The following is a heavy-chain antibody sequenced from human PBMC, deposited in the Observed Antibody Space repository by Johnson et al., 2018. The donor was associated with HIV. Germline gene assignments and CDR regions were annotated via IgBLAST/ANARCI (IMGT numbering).Heavy chain of an antibody. CDR2: ISWNSGSI. CDR3: ARVLTTRGAFDI. Sequence: VQLVESGGGLVQPGRSLRLSCAASGFTFDDYAMHWVRQAPGKGLEWVSGISWNSGSIGYADYVKGRFTISSDNSKNTLYLQMNSLRAEDTAVYYCARVLTTRGAFDIWGQGTMVTVSS. D-gene: IGHD3-9*01. V-gene: IGHV3-9*01. CDR1: GFTFDDYA. J-gene: IGHJ3*02.